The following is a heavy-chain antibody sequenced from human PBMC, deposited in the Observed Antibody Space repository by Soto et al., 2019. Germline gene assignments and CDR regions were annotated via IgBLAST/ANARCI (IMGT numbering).Heavy chain of an antibody. V-gene: IGHV1-46*01. D-gene: IGHD3-10*01. CDR3: ARVPTGRGDYDY. CDR1: GYTFTTYF. Sequence: QVQLVQSGAEVKKPGASVKVSCKPSGYTFTTYFLHWVRQAPGQGLEWMGIINPSDGSTTYAQSFKGRVTMTRDTSTSTAYMELSSLRSEDTAVYYCARVPTGRGDYDYWGQGTLVTVSS. J-gene: IGHJ4*02. CDR2: INPSDGST.